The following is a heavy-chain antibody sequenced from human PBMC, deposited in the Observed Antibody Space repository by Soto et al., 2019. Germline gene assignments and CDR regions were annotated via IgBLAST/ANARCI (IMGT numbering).Heavy chain of an antibody. D-gene: IGHD2-15*01. CDR1: GYIFTAYS. V-gene: IGHV1-46*01. CDR3: AREENFSDRMCYSEYLQR. J-gene: IGHJ1*01. Sequence: ASVKVSCKASGYIFTAYSMHWVRQAPGQGLEWMGVVNPSGGSTNYAQKFQGRITMTRDTSTSTVYMDLSSLTSEDTAVYYCAREENFSDRMCYSEYLQRWGQGTLVTVSS. CDR2: VNPSGGST.